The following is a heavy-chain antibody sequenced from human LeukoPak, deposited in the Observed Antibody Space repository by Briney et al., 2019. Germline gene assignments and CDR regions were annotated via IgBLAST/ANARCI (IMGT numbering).Heavy chain of an antibody. CDR3: AREGNYYDSQRDY. V-gene: IGHV1-69*04. J-gene: IGHJ4*02. Sequence: SVKVSCKASGGTFSSYAISWVRQAPGQGLEWMGRIIPILGIANYAQKFQGRVTITADKSTSTAYMELSSLRSEDTAVYYCAREGNYYDSQRDYWGQGTLVTVSS. CDR1: GGTFSSYA. D-gene: IGHD3-22*01. CDR2: IIPILGIA.